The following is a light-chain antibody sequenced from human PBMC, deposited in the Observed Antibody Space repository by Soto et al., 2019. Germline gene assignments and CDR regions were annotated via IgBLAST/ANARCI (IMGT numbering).Light chain of an antibody. CDR1: QSISAW. CDR2: KAS. Sequence: DIQMTQSPSTLSASVGDRVSINCRASQSISAWLAWYQQRPGKAPRLLIYKASTLEIGVPSRFSGSGSGTEFTLTIISLQTDDVAIDSCQQYKDYSWTFGQGTKVDLK. CDR3: QQYKDYSWT. V-gene: IGKV1-5*03. J-gene: IGKJ1*01.